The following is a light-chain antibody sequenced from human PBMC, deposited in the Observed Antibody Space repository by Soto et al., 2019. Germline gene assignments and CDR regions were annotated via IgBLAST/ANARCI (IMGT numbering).Light chain of an antibody. CDR1: QSVSNKY. CDR2: GSS. CDR3: QQYGSSPPYT. J-gene: IGKJ2*01. Sequence: EVVLTQSPGTLSLSPGERATLSCRASQSVSNKYLAWYQQKPGQAPRLLIFGSSDRATGIPDRFSGSGSGTHLTLTISRLEPEDFAVYYCQQYGSSPPYTFGQGTKLEIK. V-gene: IGKV3-20*01.